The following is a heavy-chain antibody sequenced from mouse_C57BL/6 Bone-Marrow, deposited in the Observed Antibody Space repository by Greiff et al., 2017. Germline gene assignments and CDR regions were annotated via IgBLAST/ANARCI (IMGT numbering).Heavy chain of an antibody. CDR2: IDPSDSYT. J-gene: IGHJ3*01. D-gene: IGHD1-2*01. CDR1: GYTFTSYW. CDR3: ARGARQDLPFAY. Sequence: VQLQQPGAELVRPGTSLKLSCTASGYTFTSYWMPWVKQRPGQGLEWIGVIDPSDSYTNYNHKFKGKATLAVDTASSTAYMQLSRLTSEDSAVYYCARGARQDLPFAYWGQGTPVTVSA. V-gene: IGHV1-59*01.